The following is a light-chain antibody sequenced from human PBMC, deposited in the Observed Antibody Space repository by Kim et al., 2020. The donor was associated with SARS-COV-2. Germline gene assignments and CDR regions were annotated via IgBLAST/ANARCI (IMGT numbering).Light chain of an antibody. CDR1: SGSIASNY. CDR3: QSYDSSNTWV. Sequence: KPVTNPCPRSSGSIASNYVQWYQQRPGSAPTTVIYEDNQRPSGVPDRFSGSIDSSSNSASLTISGLKTEDEADYYCQSYDSSNTWVFGGGTQLTVL. J-gene: IGLJ3*02. CDR2: EDN. V-gene: IGLV6-57*03.